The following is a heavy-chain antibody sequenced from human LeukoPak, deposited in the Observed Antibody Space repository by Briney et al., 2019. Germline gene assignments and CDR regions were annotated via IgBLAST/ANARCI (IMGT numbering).Heavy chain of an antibody. CDR3: ARNYYDSSGYYPGLDY. CDR1: GFTFSSYA. CDR2: ISYDGSNK. D-gene: IGHD3-22*01. V-gene: IGHV3-30-3*01. Sequence: GGSLRLSCAASGFTFSSYAMPWVRQAPGKGLEWVAVISYDGSNKYYADSVKGRFTISRDNSKNTLYLQMNSLRAEDTAVYYCARNYYDSSGYYPGLDYWGQGTLVTVSS. J-gene: IGHJ4*02.